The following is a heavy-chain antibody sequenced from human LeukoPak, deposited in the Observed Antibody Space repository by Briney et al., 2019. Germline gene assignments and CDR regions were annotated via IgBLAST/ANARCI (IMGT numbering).Heavy chain of an antibody. J-gene: IGHJ6*03. D-gene: IGHD6-19*01. Sequence: GGSLRLSCVASGFTVSSNYMSWVRQAPGKGLEWVSVIYSGGSTYYADSVKGRFTISRDNSKNTLYLQMNSLRAEDTAVYYCARHVIYKGLPSDSSGWYRYYYYMDVWGKGTTVTISS. CDR1: GFTVSSNY. V-gene: IGHV3-66*04. CDR2: IYSGGST. CDR3: ARHVIYKGLPSDSSGWYRYYYYMDV.